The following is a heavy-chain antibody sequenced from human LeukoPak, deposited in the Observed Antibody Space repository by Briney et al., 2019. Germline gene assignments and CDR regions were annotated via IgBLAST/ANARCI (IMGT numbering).Heavy chain of an antibody. CDR1: GYTFTSYY. J-gene: IGHJ4*02. CDR3: ATSVVVVAALDY. CDR2: INPSGGST. Sequence: ASVKVSRKASGYTFTSYYMHWVRQAPGQGLEWMGIINPSGGSTSYAQKFLGRVTMTRDTSTSTVYMELSSLRSEDTAVYYCATSVVVVAALDYWGQGTLVTVSS. D-gene: IGHD2-15*01. V-gene: IGHV1-46*01.